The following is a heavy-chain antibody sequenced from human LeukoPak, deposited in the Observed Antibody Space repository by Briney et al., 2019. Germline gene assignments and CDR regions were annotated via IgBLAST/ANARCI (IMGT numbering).Heavy chain of an antibody. CDR1: GYTFTSYG. CDR3: ASNLVRGVIITPDN. CDR2: ISAYNGNT. J-gene: IGHJ4*02. V-gene: IGHV1-18*01. Sequence: ASVKVSCKASGYTFTSYGISWVRQAPGQGLEWMGWISAYNGNTNYAQKLQGRVTMTTDTSTSTAYMELRSLRSEDTAVYYCASNLVRGVIITPDNWGQGTLVTVSS. D-gene: IGHD3-10*01.